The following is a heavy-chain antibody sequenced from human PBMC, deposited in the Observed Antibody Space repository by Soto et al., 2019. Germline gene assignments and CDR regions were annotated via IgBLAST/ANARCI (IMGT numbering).Heavy chain of an antibody. CDR3: ARAQPNKYNWFDP. Sequence: SETLSLTCTVSGGSISSGDYYWSWIRQPPGKGMEWIGYIYYSGSTYYNPSLKSRVTISVDTSKNQFSLKLSSVTAADMVVYYCARAQPNKYNWFDPWGQGTLVTVSS. D-gene: IGHD2-8*01. J-gene: IGHJ5*02. V-gene: IGHV4-30-4*01. CDR2: IYYSGST. CDR1: GGSISSGDYY.